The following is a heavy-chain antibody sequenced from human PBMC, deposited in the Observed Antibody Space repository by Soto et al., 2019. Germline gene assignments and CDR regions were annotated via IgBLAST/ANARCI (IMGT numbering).Heavy chain of an antibody. D-gene: IGHD3-10*01. CDR1: GFTFSSYG. J-gene: IGHJ6*02. CDR2: IWYDGSNK. V-gene: IGHV3-33*01. Sequence: GSLRLSCAASGFTFSSYGMHWVRQAPGKGLEWVAVIWYDGSNKYYADSVKGRFTISRDNSKNTLYLQMNSLRAEDTAVYYCARDYYGSGSYLYYYYYYGMDVWGQGTTVTVSS. CDR3: ARDYYGSGSYLYYYYYYGMDV.